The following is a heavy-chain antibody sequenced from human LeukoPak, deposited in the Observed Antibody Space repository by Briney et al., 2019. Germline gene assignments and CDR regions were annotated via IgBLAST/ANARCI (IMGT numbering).Heavy chain of an antibody. CDR1: GFTFSRYS. J-gene: IGHJ4*02. CDR3: ARAQTYYGSGSYLY. D-gene: IGHD3-10*01. Sequence: GGSLRLSCAASGFTFSRYSMNWVRLAPGKGLEWASYISSSSSTVYYADSLKGRFTISRDNAKNSLYLQMNSLRDEDTAVYYCARAQTYYGSGSYLYWGQGTLVTVSS. CDR2: ISSSSSTV. V-gene: IGHV3-48*02.